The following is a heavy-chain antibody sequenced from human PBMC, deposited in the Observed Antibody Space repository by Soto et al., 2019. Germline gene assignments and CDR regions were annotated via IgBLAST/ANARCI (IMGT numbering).Heavy chain of an antibody. Sequence: QVQLVQSGAEVKKPGSSVKVSCKASGGTFSSDAISWVRQAPGQGLEWMGGIIPIFGTANYAQKFQGRVTITADESTSTAYMELSSLRSEDTAVYFCARMRRRVYCSGGSCYLPGEAYYYYYGMYVWGQGTTVTVSS. J-gene: IGHJ6*02. V-gene: IGHV1-69*01. CDR3: ARMRRRVYCSGGSCYLPGEAYYYYYGMYV. CDR1: GGTFSSDA. D-gene: IGHD2-15*01. CDR2: IIPIFGTA.